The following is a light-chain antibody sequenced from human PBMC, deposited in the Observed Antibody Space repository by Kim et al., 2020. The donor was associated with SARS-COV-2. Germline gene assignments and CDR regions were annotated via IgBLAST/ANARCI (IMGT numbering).Light chain of an antibody. CDR3: HQYNDWPALT. Sequence: EIVMTQSPATLSVSPGERATLSCRASQSVSSNLAWYQQKPGQAPRLLIYGASTRAPGIPARFSGSGSGTDFTLTIYSLQSEDFAVFYCHQYNDWPALTFGGGTKGDIK. V-gene: IGKV3-15*01. CDR1: QSVSSN. CDR2: GAS. J-gene: IGKJ4*01.